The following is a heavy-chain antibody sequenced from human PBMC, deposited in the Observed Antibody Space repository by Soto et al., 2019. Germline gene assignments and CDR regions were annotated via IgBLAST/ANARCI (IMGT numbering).Heavy chain of an antibody. CDR2: IRNKANSYTT. Sequence: GGSLRLSCAAFGFPFSDHYMDWVRQAPGKGLEWVGRIRNKANSYTTEYAASVKGRFTVSRDDSKKSLFLQMNSLKTEGTAVYYCIREGFCTGGSCYSSYLDFWGQGTLVTVS. J-gene: IGHJ4*02. CDR3: IREGFCTGGSCYSSYLDF. CDR1: GFPFSDHY. D-gene: IGHD2-15*01. V-gene: IGHV3-72*01.